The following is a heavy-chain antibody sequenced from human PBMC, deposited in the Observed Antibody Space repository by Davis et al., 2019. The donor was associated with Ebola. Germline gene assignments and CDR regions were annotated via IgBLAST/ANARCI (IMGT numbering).Heavy chain of an antibody. CDR2: IWYDGSHK. Sequence: PGGSLRLSCAASGFIFGSCGMHWVRQAPGKGLEWVSFIWYDGSHKYYADPVKGRFTISRDNAGTSMSLQMNSLRVEDAAMYYCARERAGTIPPLDYWGRGTLVTVSS. D-gene: IGHD1-1*01. CDR3: ARERAGTIPPLDY. CDR1: GFIFGSCG. V-gene: IGHV3-33*01. J-gene: IGHJ4*02.